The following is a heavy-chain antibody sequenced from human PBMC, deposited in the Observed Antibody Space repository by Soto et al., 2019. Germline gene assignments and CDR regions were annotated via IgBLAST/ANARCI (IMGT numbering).Heavy chain of an antibody. V-gene: IGHV4-59*08. CDR1: GGSISSYY. Sequence: SETLSLTCTVSGGSISSYYWSWIRQPPGKGLEWIGYIYYSGSTNYNPSLKSRVTISVDTSKNQFSLKLSSVTAADTAVYYCARWSSTTGAFDIWGQGTMVTVSS. J-gene: IGHJ3*02. D-gene: IGHD1-1*01. CDR2: IYYSGST. CDR3: ARWSSTTGAFDI.